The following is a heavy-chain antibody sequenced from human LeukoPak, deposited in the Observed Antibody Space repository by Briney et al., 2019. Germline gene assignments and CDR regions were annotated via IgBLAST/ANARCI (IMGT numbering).Heavy chain of an antibody. Sequence: GGSLRLSCAASGFTSSIYWMSWFRQAPGKGLEWVAHIKKDGSEKNYVDSVKGRFTISRDNTKNSVYLQMNSLRGEDTGVYYCAMDSYGPDDYWGQGTLVTVSS. D-gene: IGHD3-16*01. CDR2: IKKDGSEK. CDR1: GFTSSIYW. V-gene: IGHV3-7*04. J-gene: IGHJ4*02. CDR3: AMDSYGPDDY.